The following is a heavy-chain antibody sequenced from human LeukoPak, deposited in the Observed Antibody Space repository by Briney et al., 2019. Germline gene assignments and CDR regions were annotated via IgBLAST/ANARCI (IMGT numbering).Heavy chain of an antibody. CDR3: ARGNAFDI. CDR2: IISSSSYI. CDR1: GFTFSSYS. J-gene: IGHJ3*02. Sequence: GGSLSLSFAASGFTFSSYSMNWVRPAPGKGLEWVSSIISSSSYIYYADSVKGRFTISRDNAKNSLYLQMNSLRAEDTAVYYCARGNAFDIWGQGTMVSVSS. V-gene: IGHV3-21*01.